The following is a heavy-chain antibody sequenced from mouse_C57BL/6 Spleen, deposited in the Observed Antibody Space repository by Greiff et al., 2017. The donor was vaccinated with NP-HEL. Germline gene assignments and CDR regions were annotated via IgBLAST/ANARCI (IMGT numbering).Heavy chain of an antibody. CDR1: GYTFTSYW. CDR2: IYPSDSET. D-gene: IGHD1-1*01. V-gene: IGHV1-61*01. Sequence: VQLQQPGAELVRPGSSVKLSCKASGYTFTSYWMDWVKQRPGQGLEWIGNIYPSDSETHYNQKFKDKATLTVDKSSSTAYMQLSSLTSEDSAVYYCATKDLITTVDYWGQGTTLTVSS. CDR3: ATKDLITTVDY. J-gene: IGHJ2*01.